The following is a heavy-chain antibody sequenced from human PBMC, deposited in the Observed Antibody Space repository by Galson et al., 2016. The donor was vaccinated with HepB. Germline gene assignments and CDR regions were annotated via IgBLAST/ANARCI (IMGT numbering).Heavy chain of an antibody. CDR2: MGGPGDGP. CDR3: AIYIHPKFDP. V-gene: IGHV3-23*01. Sequence: SLRLSCAASGFTFSDDYMTWVRQAPGKGLEWVSAMGGPGDGPYYADSVQGRFILSRDESYNTVYLQMNSLRAEDTAIYYCAIYIHPKFDPWGQGTLVTVSS. CDR1: GFTFSDDY. D-gene: IGHD2-2*02. J-gene: IGHJ5*02.